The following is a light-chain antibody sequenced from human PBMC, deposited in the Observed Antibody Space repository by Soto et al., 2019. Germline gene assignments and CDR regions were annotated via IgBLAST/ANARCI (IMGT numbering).Light chain of an antibody. CDR1: SSNIGSNT. CDR3: AAWDDSLNGWV. V-gene: IGLV1-44*01. CDR2: SNN. Sequence: QLVLTQPPSASGTPGQRVTISCSGSSSNIGSNTVNWYQQLPGTAPKLLIYSNNQRPSGVTDRFSGSKSGTSASLAISGLQSEDEDDDYCAAWDDSLNGWVFGGGTKLTVL. J-gene: IGLJ3*02.